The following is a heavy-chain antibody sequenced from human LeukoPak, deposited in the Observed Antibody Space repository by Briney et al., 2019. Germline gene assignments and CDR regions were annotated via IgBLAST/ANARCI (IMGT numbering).Heavy chain of an antibody. Sequence: GGSLSLSCAASGFTFSSHWMHWVRQAPGKALVWVSRINTDGSNTNYADSVKGRFTISRDNAKNTLYLQMNSLRAEDTAVYYCARVSFWSGYFGWFDPWGQGTLVTVSS. CDR1: GFTFSSHW. D-gene: IGHD3-3*01. V-gene: IGHV3-74*01. CDR3: ARVSFWSGYFGWFDP. CDR2: INTDGSNT. J-gene: IGHJ5*02.